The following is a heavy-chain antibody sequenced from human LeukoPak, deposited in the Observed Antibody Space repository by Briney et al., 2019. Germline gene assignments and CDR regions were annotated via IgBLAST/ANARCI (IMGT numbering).Heavy chain of an antibody. Sequence: PSETLSLTCTVPGGSISSYYWSWIRQPPGKGLEWIGYIYYSGSTNYNPSLKSRVTISVDTSKNQFSLKLSSVTAADTAVYYCASLPSRYCSSTSCYPYYFDYWGQGTLVTVSS. V-gene: IGHV4-59*01. CDR1: GGSISSYY. J-gene: IGHJ4*02. CDR3: ASLPSRYCSSTSCYPYYFDY. CDR2: IYYSGST. D-gene: IGHD2-2*01.